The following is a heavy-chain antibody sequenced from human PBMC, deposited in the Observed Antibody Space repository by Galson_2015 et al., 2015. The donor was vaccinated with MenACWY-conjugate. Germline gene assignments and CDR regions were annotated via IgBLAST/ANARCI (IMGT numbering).Heavy chain of an antibody. CDR1: GFTFSSYW. CDR2: INSDGSST. V-gene: IGHV3-74*01. CDR3: ARDFGYYDSSGYLRGGDY. Sequence: SLRLSCAASGFTFSSYWMHWVRQAPGEGLVWVSRINSDGSSTSYADSVKGRFTISRDNAKNTLYLQMNSLRAEDTAVYYCARDFGYYDSSGYLRGGDYWGQGTLVTVSS. D-gene: IGHD3-22*01. J-gene: IGHJ4*02.